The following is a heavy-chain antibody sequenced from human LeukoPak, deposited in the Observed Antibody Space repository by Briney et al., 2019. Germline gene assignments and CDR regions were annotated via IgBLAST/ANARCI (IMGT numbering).Heavy chain of an antibody. CDR1: GYTFTSYG. Sequence: GASVKVSCKASGYTFTSYGISWVRQAPGQGLEWMGWVSAYNGNTNYAQRFQGRVTMTTDTSTTTAYMELRSLRSDDTAVYYCATAFTTGDCSGGSCYLGSAFDIWGQGTMVTVSS. CDR2: VSAYNGNT. J-gene: IGHJ3*02. D-gene: IGHD2-15*01. V-gene: IGHV1-18*01. CDR3: ATAFTTGDCSGGSCYLGSAFDI.